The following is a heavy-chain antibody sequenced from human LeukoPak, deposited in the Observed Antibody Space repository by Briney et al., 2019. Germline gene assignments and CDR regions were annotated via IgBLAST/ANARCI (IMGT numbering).Heavy chain of an antibody. V-gene: IGHV1-69*13. Sequence: SVKVSCKASGDTFSTYAINWVRQAPGQGLEWMGGIIPMFGTTKYAQKFQGRVTITADASTSILYMEVSSLRFEDTAVYYCARGSHLLHFDYWGQGTLVTVSS. J-gene: IGHJ4*02. D-gene: IGHD2-2*01. CDR2: IIPMFGTT. CDR1: GDTFSTYA. CDR3: ARGSHLLHFDY.